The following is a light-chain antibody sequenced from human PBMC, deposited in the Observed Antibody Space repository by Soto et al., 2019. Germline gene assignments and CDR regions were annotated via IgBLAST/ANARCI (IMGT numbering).Light chain of an antibody. Sequence: QSVLTQPASVSGSPGQSITISCSGSTNDIGGYNYVSWYQHHPGKVPKVIIYEVRNRPSGVSNRFSGSKSGNTASLTICGLQADDEADYYCCSYTISATLVFGGGTKLTVL. CDR3: CSYTISATLV. CDR2: EVR. CDR1: TNDIGGYNY. J-gene: IGLJ3*02. V-gene: IGLV2-14*01.